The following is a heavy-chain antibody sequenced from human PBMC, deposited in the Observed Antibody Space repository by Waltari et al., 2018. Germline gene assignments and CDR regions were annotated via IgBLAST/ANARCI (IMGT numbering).Heavy chain of an antibody. CDR3: ARGGGSLDY. CDR2: INRDGSLI. D-gene: IGHD3-10*01. J-gene: IGHJ4*02. V-gene: IGHV3-74*01. CDR1: GFTFNTYW. Sequence: EVQLVESGGGLVRPGGSLRLSCAASGFTFNTYWMHWVRQAPGKGLVWVARINRDGSLISYEASVKGRFTISRDNAKNTLYLQMNSLRAEDTAVYYCARGGGSLDYWGQGTQVTVSS.